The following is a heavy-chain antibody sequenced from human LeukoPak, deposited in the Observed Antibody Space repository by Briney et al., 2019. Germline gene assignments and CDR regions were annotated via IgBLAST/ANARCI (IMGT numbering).Heavy chain of an antibody. CDR3: ARGHGSGSYLQTPFDY. CDR1: GFTFSSYS. V-gene: IGHV3-21*01. CDR2: ISSSSSYI. Sequence: GGSLRLSCAASGFTFSSYSMNWVRQAPGKGLEGVSSISSSSSYIYYADSVKGRFTISRDNAKNSLYLQMTSLRAEDTALYYCARGHGSGSYLQTPFDYWGQGTLVTVSS. D-gene: IGHD3-10*01. J-gene: IGHJ4*02.